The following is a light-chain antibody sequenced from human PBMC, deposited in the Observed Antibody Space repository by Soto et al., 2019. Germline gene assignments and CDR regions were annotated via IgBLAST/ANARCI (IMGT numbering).Light chain of an antibody. V-gene: IGKV3-20*01. Sequence: EIVLTQSPGTMSLSPGERATLSCRASQSVSNNYLAWYQQKPGQAPRLLIYAASNRATGIQDRFSGSGSGTDFTLTIRRLEPEDFAVYYCKQYGSSGTXGQGTKVDIK. J-gene: IGKJ1*01. CDR3: KQYGSSGT. CDR1: QSVSNNY. CDR2: AAS.